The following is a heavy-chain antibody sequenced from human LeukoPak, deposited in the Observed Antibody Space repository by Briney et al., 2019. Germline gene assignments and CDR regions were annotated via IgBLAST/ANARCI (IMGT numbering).Heavy chain of an antibody. CDR3: VREESGGYFDY. J-gene: IGHJ4*02. D-gene: IGHD2-8*02. CDR2: IAPSVDTT. Sequence: ASVKVSCKSFGFTFTNYLLHWLRQAPGQGLEWVGRIAPSVDTTNYAQKFRGRVTITRDTSTSTVYMELSSLRSDDTAIYYCVREESGGYFDYWGQGTLVTVSS. V-gene: IGHV1-46*01. CDR1: GFTFTNYL.